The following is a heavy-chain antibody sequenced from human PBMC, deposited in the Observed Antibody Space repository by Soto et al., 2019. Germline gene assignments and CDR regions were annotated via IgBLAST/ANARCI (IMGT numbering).Heavy chain of an antibody. D-gene: IGHD3-3*01. CDR1: GFTLSSYA. Sequence: GVSLRLSCAASGFTLSSYAMHWVRQAPGKGLEWVAVISYDGSNKYYADSVKGRFTISRDNSKNTLYLQMNSLRAEDTAVYYCARAAWFLEWLSPEDVWGQGT. J-gene: IGHJ6*02. CDR2: ISYDGSNK. V-gene: IGHV3-30-3*01. CDR3: ARAAWFLEWLSPEDV.